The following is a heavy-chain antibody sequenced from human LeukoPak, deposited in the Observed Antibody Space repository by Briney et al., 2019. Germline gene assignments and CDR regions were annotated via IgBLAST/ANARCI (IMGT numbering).Heavy chain of an antibody. CDR2: INWNGGST. CDR1: GFTFDDYA. V-gene: IGHV3-20*04. Sequence: PGGSLRLSCAASGFTFDDYAMHWVRQAPGKGLEWVSGINWNGGSTGYADSVKGRFTISRDNAKNSLYLQMNSLRAEDTALYYCARDNYSSSWYIYYYYMDVWGKGTTVTVSS. CDR3: ARDNYSSSWYIYYYYMDV. D-gene: IGHD6-13*01. J-gene: IGHJ6*03.